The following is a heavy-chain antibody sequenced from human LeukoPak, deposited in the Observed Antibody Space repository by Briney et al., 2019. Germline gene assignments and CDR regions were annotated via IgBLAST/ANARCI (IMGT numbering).Heavy chain of an antibody. Sequence: GGSLRLSCAASGFTFSSYGMHWVRRAPGKELEWVAVIWYDGSNKYYADSVKGRFTISRDNSKNTLYLQMNSLRAEDTAVYYCARASYYYDSSGYSSLNDYWGQGTLVTVSS. CDR3: ARASYYYDSSGYSSLNDY. D-gene: IGHD3-22*01. CDR2: IWYDGSNK. J-gene: IGHJ4*02. V-gene: IGHV3-33*01. CDR1: GFTFSSYG.